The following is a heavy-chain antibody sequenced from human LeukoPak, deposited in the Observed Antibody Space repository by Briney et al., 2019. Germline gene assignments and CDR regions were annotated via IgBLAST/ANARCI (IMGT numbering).Heavy chain of an antibody. D-gene: IGHD2-15*01. V-gene: IGHV3-23*01. CDR2: ISGSGGST. CDR1: GFTFSSYA. Sequence: GGSLRLSCAASGFTFSSYAMSWVRQAPGKGLEWVSAISGSGGSTYYADSVKGRFTISRDNSKNTLYLQMNSLRAEDTAVYYCATARLAGYCSGGSCYPGYWGQGTLVTVSS. J-gene: IGHJ4*02. CDR3: ATARLAGYCSGGSCYPGY.